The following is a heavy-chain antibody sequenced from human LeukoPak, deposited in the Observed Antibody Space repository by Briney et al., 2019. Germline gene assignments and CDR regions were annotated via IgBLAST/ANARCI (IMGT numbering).Heavy chain of an antibody. CDR2: IYPRDSHT. Sequence: PGEALKSSFKGSGCSFNRYWIGWVRRMPGKGLEWMGNIYPRDSHTKYSPSFQGQLTISADRSISTAYLQWSTLKASDTAMYYCARQAGSSNYYYYYMDVWGKGTTVTVSS. D-gene: IGHD6-6*01. CDR3: ARQAGSSNYYYYYMDV. CDR1: GCSFNRYW. J-gene: IGHJ6*03. V-gene: IGHV5-51*01.